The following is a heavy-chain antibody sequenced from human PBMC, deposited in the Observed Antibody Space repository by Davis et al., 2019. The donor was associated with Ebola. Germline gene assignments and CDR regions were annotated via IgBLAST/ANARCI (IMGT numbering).Heavy chain of an antibody. CDR3: ARDRFSYRASGVDY. D-gene: IGHD1-26*01. Sequence: GESLKISCAASGFTFSSYWMSWVRQAPGKGLEWVANIKQDGSEKYYVDSVKGRFTISRDNAKNSLYLQMNSLRAEDTAVYYCARDRFSYRASGVDYWGQGTLVTVSS. J-gene: IGHJ4*02. CDR1: GFTFSSYW. V-gene: IGHV3-7*01. CDR2: IKQDGSEK.